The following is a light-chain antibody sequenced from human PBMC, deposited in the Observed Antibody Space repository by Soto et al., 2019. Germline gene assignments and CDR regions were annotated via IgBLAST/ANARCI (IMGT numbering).Light chain of an antibody. CDR3: QQYNTYWT. Sequence: DIQMTQSPSTLSASVGDRVTITCRASQSISSWLAWYQQKPGKAPKLLIYDASTLERGVPSRFSGSGSGTEFTLTISSLQPDDFATHYCQQYNTYWTFGQGTKVDIK. CDR1: QSISSW. V-gene: IGKV1-5*01. J-gene: IGKJ1*01. CDR2: DAS.